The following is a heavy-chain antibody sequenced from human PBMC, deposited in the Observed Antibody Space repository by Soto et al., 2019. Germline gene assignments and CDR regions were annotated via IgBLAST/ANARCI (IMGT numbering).Heavy chain of an antibody. CDR2: INHSGST. J-gene: IGHJ6*02. CDR1: GGSFSGYY. V-gene: IGHV4-34*01. CDR3: ARGTPNYYGSGSYYKRGYYYGMDV. Sequence: SETLSLTCAVYGGSFSGYYWSWIRQPPGKGLEWIGEINHSGSTNYNPSLKSRVTISVDTSKNQSSLKLSSVTAADTAVYYCARGTPNYYGSGSYYKRGYYYGMDVWGQGTTVTVSS. D-gene: IGHD3-10*01.